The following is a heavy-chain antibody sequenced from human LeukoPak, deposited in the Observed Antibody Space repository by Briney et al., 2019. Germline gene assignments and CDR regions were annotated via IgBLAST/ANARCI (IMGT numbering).Heavy chain of an antibody. CDR2: ISSSTSYI. CDR1: GFTFTSYS. D-gene: IGHD2-2*01. V-gene: IGHV3-21*01. J-gene: IGHJ3*02. Sequence: PGGSLRLSCAASGFTFTSYSMNWVRQAPGKGLEWVSSISSSTSYIYYADSLKGRFTISRENAKNSLYLQMNSLRAEDTAVYYCARDSKGYCSSTTCPDAFDIWGQGTMVTVSS. CDR3: ARDSKGYCSSTTCPDAFDI.